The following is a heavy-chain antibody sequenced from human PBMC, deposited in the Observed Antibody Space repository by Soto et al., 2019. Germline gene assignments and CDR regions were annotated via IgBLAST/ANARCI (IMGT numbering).Heavy chain of an antibody. Sequence: SETLSLTCTVSGGSVSSGSYYWSWIRQPPGKGLEWIGYIYYSGSTNYNPSLKSRVTISVDTSKNQFSLKLSSVTAADTAVYYCARDCSGGSCYSEVDYYYGMDVWGQGTAVTVSS. D-gene: IGHD2-15*01. J-gene: IGHJ6*02. CDR2: IYYSGST. CDR1: GGSVSSGSYY. CDR3: ARDCSGGSCYSEVDYYYGMDV. V-gene: IGHV4-61*01.